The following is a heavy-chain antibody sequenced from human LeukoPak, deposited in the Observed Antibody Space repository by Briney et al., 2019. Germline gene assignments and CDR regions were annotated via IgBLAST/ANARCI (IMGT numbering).Heavy chain of an antibody. D-gene: IGHD5-18*01. CDR3: ARDATLADTGDYWGQETLVTVSSGDY. CDR2: IYTGNGNT. CDR1: GYTFTDYY. Sequence: ASVKVSCKASGYTFTDYYMHWVRQAPGQRLEWMGWIYTGNGNTKYSHKFLGRVTITRDTSASTAYMELTGLRSEDTAVYYCARDATLADTGDYWGQETLVTVSSGDYWGQGTLVTVSS. V-gene: IGHV1-3*04. J-gene: IGHJ4*02.